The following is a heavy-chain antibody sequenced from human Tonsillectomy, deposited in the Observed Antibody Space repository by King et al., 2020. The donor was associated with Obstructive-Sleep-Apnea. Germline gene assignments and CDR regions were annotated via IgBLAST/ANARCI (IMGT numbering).Heavy chain of an antibody. CDR3: ARDTNGLYLFDY. Sequence: VQLVESGGGLVRPVGSLRLSCAASGFIFSGYSLNWVRQAPGKGLEWVSSISSTSVYIYYADSVQGRFTISRDNAKNSLYLQMNSLRVEDTAVYYCARDTNGLYLFDYWGQGTLVTVSS. D-gene: IGHD2-8*01. CDR1: GFIFSGYS. V-gene: IGHV3-21*01. CDR2: ISSTSVYI. J-gene: IGHJ4*02.